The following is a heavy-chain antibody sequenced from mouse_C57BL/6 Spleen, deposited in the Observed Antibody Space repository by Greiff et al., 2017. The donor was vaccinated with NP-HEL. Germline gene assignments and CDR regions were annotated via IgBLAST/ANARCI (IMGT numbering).Heavy chain of an antibody. CDR2: IYPSDSET. Sequence: QVQLQQPGAELVRPGSSVKLSCKASGYTFTSYWMDWVKQRPGQGLEWIGNIYPSDSETHYNQKFKDKATLTVDKSSSTAYMQLSSLTSEDSAVYYCARGNYGFDFDVWGTGTTVTVSS. CDR3: ARGNYGFDFDV. CDR1: GYTFTSYW. V-gene: IGHV1-61*01. D-gene: IGHD1-1*01. J-gene: IGHJ1*03.